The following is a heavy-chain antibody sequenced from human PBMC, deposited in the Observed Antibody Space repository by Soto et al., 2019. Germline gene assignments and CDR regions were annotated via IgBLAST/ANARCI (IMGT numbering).Heavy chain of an antibody. CDR3: ARSEGEAWCSGGSCYRRDYYFDY. J-gene: IGHJ4*02. D-gene: IGHD2-15*01. CDR1: GGSISSGGYY. CDR2: IYYSGST. Sequence: SETLSLTCTVSGGSISSGGYYWSWIRQHPGKGLEWIGYIYYSGSTYYNPSLKSRVTISVDTSKNQFSLKLSSVTAADTAVYYCARSEGEAWCSGGSCYRRDYYFDYWGQGTLVTVSS. V-gene: IGHV4-31*03.